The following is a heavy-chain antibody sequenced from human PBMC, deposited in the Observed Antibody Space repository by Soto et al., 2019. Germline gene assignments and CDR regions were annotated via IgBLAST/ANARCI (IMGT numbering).Heavy chain of an antibody. D-gene: IGHD1-7*01. J-gene: IGHJ4*02. CDR1: GFTCSRDG. CDR2: ITDNGGST. V-gene: IGHV3-23*01. CDR3: AKNQERELPRVIDF. Sequence: SLRLSCAASGFTCSRDGMSWVRQAPGKGLEWVSLITDNGGSTYYADSMKGRFTISRDRSKNTLYLQMSSLRAEDTALYYCAKNQERELPRVIDFWGQGTLVTVSS.